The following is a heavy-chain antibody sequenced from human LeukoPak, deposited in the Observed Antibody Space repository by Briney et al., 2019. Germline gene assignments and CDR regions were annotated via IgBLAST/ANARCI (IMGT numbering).Heavy chain of an antibody. CDR3: AKDIRVYSSSWYVGYYYYGMDV. D-gene: IGHD6-13*01. V-gene: IGHV3-43*02. Sequence: GGSLRLSCAASGFTFDDYAMHWVRQAPGKGLEWVSLISGDGGSTYYADSVKGRFTISRDNSKNSLYLQMNSLRTEDTALYYCAKDIRVYSSSWYVGYYYYGMDVWGQGTTVTVSS. J-gene: IGHJ6*02. CDR1: GFTFDDYA. CDR2: ISGDGGST.